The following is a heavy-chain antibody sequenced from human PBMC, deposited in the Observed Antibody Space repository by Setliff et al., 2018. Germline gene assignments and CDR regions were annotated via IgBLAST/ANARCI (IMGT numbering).Heavy chain of an antibody. CDR3: AKDRKNFYDTSGYPDAFDI. Sequence: GGSLRLSCAASGFTFSTYALSWVRQAPGKEPEWVSTITGNGNSLYYADSVKGRFIVSRDNSKNTMYLQLRSLRADDTAIYYCAKDRKNFYDTSGYPDAFDIWGQGTTVTVSS. D-gene: IGHD3-22*01. CDR1: GFTFSTYA. CDR2: ITGNGNSL. J-gene: IGHJ3*02. V-gene: IGHV3-23*01.